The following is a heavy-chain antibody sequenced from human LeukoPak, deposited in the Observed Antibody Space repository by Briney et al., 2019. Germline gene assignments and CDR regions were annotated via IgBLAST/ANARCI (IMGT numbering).Heavy chain of an antibody. D-gene: IGHD1-20*01. CDR2: INLSGGGT. V-gene: IGHV1-46*01. CDR3: ARHSLIGTTPFDY. CDR1: GYSFISFY. Sequence: AGVKVSCQASGYSFISFYIHWVRQAPGQGLEWMGVINLSGGGTAYAQQFQGRVTLPRDQSTSTVYMELSSLRSEDTDVYYCARHSLIGTTPFDYWGQGTLVTVSS. J-gene: IGHJ4*02.